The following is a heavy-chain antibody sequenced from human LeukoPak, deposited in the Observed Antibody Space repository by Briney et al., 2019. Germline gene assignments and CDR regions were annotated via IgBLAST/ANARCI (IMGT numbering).Heavy chain of an antibody. V-gene: IGHV4-39*07. Sequence: SETLSFTCTVSGGSISSSSYYWGWIRQPPGKGLEWIGSIYYSGSTYYNPSLKSRVTISVDTSKNQFSLKLSSVTAADTAVYYCNGMVVAATNYYGMDVWGQGTTVTVSS. CDR1: GGSISSSSYY. CDR3: NGMVVAATNYYGMDV. D-gene: IGHD2-15*01. J-gene: IGHJ6*02. CDR2: IYYSGST.